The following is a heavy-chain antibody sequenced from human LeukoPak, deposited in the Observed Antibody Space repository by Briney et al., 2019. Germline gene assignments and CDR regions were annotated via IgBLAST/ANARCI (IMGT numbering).Heavy chain of an antibody. Sequence: GGSLRLSCAASGFIVSSNYMSWVRQAPGKGLEWVSAISGSGDSTYYADSVKGRFTISRDNSKNTLYLQMNSLRAEDTAVYYCAKEGDSSSWYDLYDYWGQGTLVTVSS. D-gene: IGHD6-13*01. V-gene: IGHV3-23*01. CDR1: GFIVSSNY. CDR2: ISGSGDST. CDR3: AKEGDSSSWYDLYDY. J-gene: IGHJ4*02.